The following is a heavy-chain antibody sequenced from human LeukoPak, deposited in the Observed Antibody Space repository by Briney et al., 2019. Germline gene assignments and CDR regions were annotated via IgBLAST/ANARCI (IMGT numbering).Heavy chain of an antibody. CDR2: INTNTGNP. Sequence: ASVKVSCKASGYTFTSYGISWVRQAPGQGLEWMGWINTNTGNPTYAQGFTGRFVFSLDTSVSTAYLQISSLKAEDTAVYYCAREGLLWFGESNIPYGMDVWGQGTTVTVSS. J-gene: IGHJ6*02. V-gene: IGHV7-4-1*02. CDR1: GYTFTSYG. CDR3: AREGLLWFGESNIPYGMDV. D-gene: IGHD3-10*01.